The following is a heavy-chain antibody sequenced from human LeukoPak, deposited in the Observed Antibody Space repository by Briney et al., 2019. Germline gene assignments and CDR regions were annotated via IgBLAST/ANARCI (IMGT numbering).Heavy chain of an antibody. CDR2: IKQDGSEK. Sequence: GGSLRLSCAVSGFTFSGYWMSWVRQAPGKGLEWVAKIKQDGSEKYYVDSVKGRFTVSRDNAKNSLHLQMDSLRAEDAAVYYCGSDDSIYVDSRVYYGAVDYWGRGTLVTASS. CDR3: GSDDSIYVDSRVYYGAVDY. V-gene: IGHV3-7*05. D-gene: IGHD3-22*01. CDR1: GFTFSGYW. J-gene: IGHJ4*02.